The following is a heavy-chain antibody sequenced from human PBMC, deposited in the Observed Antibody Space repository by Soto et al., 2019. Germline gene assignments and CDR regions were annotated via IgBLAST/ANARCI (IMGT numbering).Heavy chain of an antibody. J-gene: IGHJ4*02. CDR1: GGTFSSYA. V-gene: IGHV1-69*01. CDR3: ARVSAGSSFWVDY. CDR2: IIPIFGTA. D-gene: IGHD6-6*01. Sequence: QVQLVQSGAEVKKPGSSVKVSCKASGGTFSSYAISWVRQAPGQGLEWMGGIIPIFGTANYAQKFQGRVTITADESMSTAYMELSSLRSEETAVYYCARVSAGSSFWVDYWGQGTLVTVSS.